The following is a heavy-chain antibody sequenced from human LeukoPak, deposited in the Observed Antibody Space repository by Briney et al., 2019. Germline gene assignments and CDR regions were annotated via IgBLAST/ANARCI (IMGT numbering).Heavy chain of an antibody. J-gene: IGHJ4*02. Sequence: GGSLRLSCAASGFTFSSYGMHWVRQAPGKGLEWVAVISYDGSNKYYADSVKGRFTISRDNSKNTLYLQMSSLRAEDTAVYYCVVVAATTDFGYWGQGTLVTVSS. CDR3: VVVAATTDFGY. CDR2: ISYDGSNK. D-gene: IGHD2-15*01. CDR1: GFTFSSYG. V-gene: IGHV3-30*03.